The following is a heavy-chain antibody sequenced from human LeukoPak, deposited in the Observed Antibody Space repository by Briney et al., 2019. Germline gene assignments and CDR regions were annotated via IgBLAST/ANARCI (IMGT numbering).Heavy chain of an antibody. CDR3: AREYSSSSNPPFDY. CDR2: ISTSGNT. V-gene: IGHV4-4*07. Sequence: PSETLSLTCTVSGGSISSYYWSWIRQPAGKGLESIGHISTSGNTNYNPSLKSRVTMSVDTSKNQFSLKLSSVTAADTAVYYCAREYSSSSNPPFDYWGQGTLVTVSS. D-gene: IGHD6-6*01. CDR1: GGSISSYY. J-gene: IGHJ4*02.